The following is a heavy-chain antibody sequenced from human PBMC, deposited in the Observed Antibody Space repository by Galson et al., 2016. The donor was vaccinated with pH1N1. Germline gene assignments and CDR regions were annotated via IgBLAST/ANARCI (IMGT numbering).Heavy chain of an antibody. J-gene: IGHJ5*02. CDR3: ARDTKIEGVTTGWFDP. CDR1: GYTFDMFG. CDR2: INPYDGNT. Sequence: SVKVSCKASGYTFDMFGISWVRQAPGQGLQWTGRINPYDGNTNYAQKFQGRVTLTTDTSTSTAYLELRSLRSDDTAVYYCARDTKIEGVTTGWFDPWGQGTLVTVSS. D-gene: IGHD3-16*01. V-gene: IGHV1-18*01.